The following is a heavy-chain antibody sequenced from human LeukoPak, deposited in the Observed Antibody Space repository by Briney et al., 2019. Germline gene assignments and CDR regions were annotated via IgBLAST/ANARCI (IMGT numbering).Heavy chain of an antibody. CDR1: GYSFSTYW. V-gene: IGHV5-51*01. D-gene: IGHD3-10*01. CDR2: IFSGNSEV. J-gene: IGHJ5*02. CDR3: ARHTGRPQAGWFDP. Sequence: GGSLKISCKDSGYSFSTYWVGWVRQMPGKGLEYMGIIFSGNSEVRYSPAFQGQVTISADKSLSTAYLQWTSLKASDTAMYYCARHTGRPQAGWFDPWGQGTLVTVSS.